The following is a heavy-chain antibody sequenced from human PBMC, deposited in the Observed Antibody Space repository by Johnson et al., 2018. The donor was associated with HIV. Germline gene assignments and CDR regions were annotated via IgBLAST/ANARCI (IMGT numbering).Heavy chain of an antibody. D-gene: IGHD2-15*01. CDR3: AREGYCSGGSCYSNAFDI. Sequence: GRFTISRENAKNSLYLQMNSLRAGDTAVYYCAREGYCSGGSCYSNAFDIWGQGTMVTVSS. J-gene: IGHJ3*02. V-gene: IGHV3-13*01.